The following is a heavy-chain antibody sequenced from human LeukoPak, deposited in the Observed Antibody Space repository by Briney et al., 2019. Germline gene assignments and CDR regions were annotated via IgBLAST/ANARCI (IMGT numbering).Heavy chain of an antibody. CDR3: ARRGYWYYYDRNDAFDI. D-gene: IGHD3-22*01. CDR2: IYTSGST. V-gene: IGHV4-61*02. Sequence: SETLSLTCTVSGGSISSGSYYWSWIRQPAGKGLEWIGRIYTSGSTNYNPSLKSRVTISVDTSKNQFSLKLSSVTAADTAVYYCARRGYWYYYDRNDAFDIWGQGTMVTVSS. J-gene: IGHJ3*02. CDR1: GGSISSGSYY.